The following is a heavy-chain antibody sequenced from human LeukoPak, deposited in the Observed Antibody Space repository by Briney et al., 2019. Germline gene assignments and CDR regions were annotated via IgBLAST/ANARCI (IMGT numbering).Heavy chain of an antibody. V-gene: IGHV3-33*01. D-gene: IGHD2-15*01. J-gene: IGHJ3*02. CDR3: AFAEYGSGWGAFDI. CDR2: IWYDGSNK. Sequence: GGSLRLSCAASGFTFSSYGMHWVRQAPGKGLEWVAVIWYDGSNKYYADSVKGRFTISRDNSKNALYLQMNSLRAEDTAVYYCAFAEYGSGWGAFDIWGQGTMVTVSS. CDR1: GFTFSSYG.